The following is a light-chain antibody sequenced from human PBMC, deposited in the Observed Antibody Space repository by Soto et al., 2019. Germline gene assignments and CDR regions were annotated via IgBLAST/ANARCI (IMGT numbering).Light chain of an antibody. CDR2: DAS. Sequence: EIVLTQSPATLSLSPGERATLSCGASQSVSSYLAWYQQKPGQAPRLLIYDASNRATGIPARFSGSGSGTDFTLSISRLEVEDFAVYHCQQYGNAPITFGQGTRLEIK. J-gene: IGKJ5*01. V-gene: IGKV3-11*01. CDR3: QQYGNAPIT. CDR1: QSVSSY.